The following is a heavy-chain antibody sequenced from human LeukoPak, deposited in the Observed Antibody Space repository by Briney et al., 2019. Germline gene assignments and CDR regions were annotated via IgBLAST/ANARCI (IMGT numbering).Heavy chain of an antibody. J-gene: IGHJ5*02. CDR2: IYYTGRT. CDR3: VRQSEAAGTCWFDP. D-gene: IGHD6-13*01. Sequence: SETLSLTCTVPGGSISSHYWSWIRQPPGKGLEWIGYIYYTGRTNYNPSLKSRVTISVDTSKNQFSLRLSSMTAADTAMYYCVRQSEAAGTCWFDPWAREPWSPSPQ. CDR1: GGSISSHY. V-gene: IGHV4-59*08.